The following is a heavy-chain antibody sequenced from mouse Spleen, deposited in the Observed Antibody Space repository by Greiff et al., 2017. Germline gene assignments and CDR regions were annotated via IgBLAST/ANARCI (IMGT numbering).Heavy chain of an antibody. CDR2: IYPRSGNT. CDR3: AETGIDY. Sequence: VQVVESGAELARPGASVKLSCKASGYTFTSYGISWVKQRTGQGLEWIGEIYPRSGNTYYNEKFKGKATLTADKSSSTAYMELRSLTSEDSAVYFCAETGIDYWGQGTTLTVSS. CDR1: GYTFTSYG. J-gene: IGHJ2*01. V-gene: IGHV1-81*01. D-gene: IGHD4-1*01.